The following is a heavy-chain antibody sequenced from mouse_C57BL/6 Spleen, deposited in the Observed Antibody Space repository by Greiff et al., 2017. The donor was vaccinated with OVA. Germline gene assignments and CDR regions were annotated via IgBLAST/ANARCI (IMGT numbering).Heavy chain of an antibody. J-gene: IGHJ2*01. CDR3: ARGLFNKNTYYGY. CDR2: IDPSDSET. CDR1: GYTFTSYW. D-gene: IGHD3-1*01. V-gene: IGHV1-52*01. Sequence: VQLQQPGAELVRPGSSVKLSCKASGYTFTSYWMHWVKQRPIQGLEWIGNIDPSDSETHYNQKFKDKATLTVDKSSSTAYTQLSSLTSEDSAVYYCARGLFNKNTYYGYWGQGTTLTVSS.